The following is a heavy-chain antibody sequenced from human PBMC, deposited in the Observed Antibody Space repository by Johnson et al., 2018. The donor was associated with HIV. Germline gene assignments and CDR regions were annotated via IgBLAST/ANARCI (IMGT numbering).Heavy chain of an antibody. Sequence: VQLVESGGGLVQPGGSLRLSCAASGFTFSSYAMSWVRQAPGKGLEWVSAISGSGGSTYYADSVRGRFTISRDNSKSTHYLQMNSLRVEDTAIYFCAKDLGTYYYGSGAFDIWGQGTMVTVSS. CDR1: GFTFSSYA. CDR3: AKDLGTYYYGSGAFDI. D-gene: IGHD3-10*01. CDR2: ISGSGGST. V-gene: IGHV3-23*04. J-gene: IGHJ3*02.